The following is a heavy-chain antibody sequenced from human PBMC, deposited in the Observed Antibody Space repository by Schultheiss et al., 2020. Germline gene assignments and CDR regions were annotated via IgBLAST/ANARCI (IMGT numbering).Heavy chain of an antibody. CDR3: ARDRDIVVVVAATGAFDI. J-gene: IGHJ3*02. V-gene: IGHV3-33*01. D-gene: IGHD2-15*01. CDR1: GFSFNTYA. Sequence: GGSLRLSCATSGFSFNTYAMHWVRQAPGKGLEWVAHIWFDGSQKHYADSVKGRFTISRDNSENMLHLQMNSLRAEDTAVYYCARDRDIVVVVAATGAFDIWGQGTMVTVSS. CDR2: IWFDGSQK.